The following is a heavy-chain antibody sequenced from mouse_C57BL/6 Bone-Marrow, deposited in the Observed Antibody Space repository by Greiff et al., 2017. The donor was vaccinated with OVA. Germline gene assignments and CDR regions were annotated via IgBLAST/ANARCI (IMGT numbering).Heavy chain of an antibody. CDR1: GFSFNTYA. CDR3: VRHGTGSDV. V-gene: IGHV10-1*01. D-gene: IGHD4-1*01. Sequence: EVKLVESGGGLVQPKGSLKLSCAASGFSFNTYAMNWVRQAPGKGLEWVARIRSKSNNYATYYADSVKDRFTISRDDSESMLYLQMNNLKTEDTAMYYCVRHGTGSDVWGTGTTVTVSS. CDR2: IRSKSNNYAT. J-gene: IGHJ1*03.